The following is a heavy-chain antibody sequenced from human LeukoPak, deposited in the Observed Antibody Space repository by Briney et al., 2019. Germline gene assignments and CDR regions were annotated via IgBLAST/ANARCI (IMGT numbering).Heavy chain of an antibody. D-gene: IGHD4-17*01. CDR3: ARDFGDYGTSDAFDI. CDR1: GFTFNNYG. J-gene: IGHJ3*02. V-gene: IGHV3-48*02. Sequence: GGSLRLSCAASGFTFNNYGMNWVRQAPGKGLEWLSYISGSSSTIYYTDSVRGRFTISRDNANNSLCLQMNSLRDEDTAVYYCARDFGDYGTSDAFDIWGQGTMVTVSS. CDR2: ISGSSSTI.